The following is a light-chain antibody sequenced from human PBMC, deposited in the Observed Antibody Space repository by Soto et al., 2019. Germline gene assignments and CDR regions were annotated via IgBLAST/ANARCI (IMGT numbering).Light chain of an antibody. CDR2: LAS. Sequence: EIVLTQSPLSLAVTPGEPASISCRSSESLLYSNGANYLDWYLQRPGQSPQLLISLASNRASGVPDRFSGSGSGTDFTLTISRVEAEDVGIYYCMQALQARTFGPGTRV. CDR1: ESLLYSNGANY. J-gene: IGKJ1*01. CDR3: MQALQART. V-gene: IGKV2-28*01.